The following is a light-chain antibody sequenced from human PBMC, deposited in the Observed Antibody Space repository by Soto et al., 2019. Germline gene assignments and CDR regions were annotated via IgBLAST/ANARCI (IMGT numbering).Light chain of an antibody. CDR3: QQYNNGPPIT. J-gene: IGKJ5*01. V-gene: IGKV3-15*01. Sequence: EVVLTQSPGTLSLPPGERATLYCRASQSVSSSYLAWYQQKPGQAPRLLIYGASTRATGIPARFSGSGSGTEFTLTISCLQSEDFAVYYCQQYNNGPPITFCQGTRLEIK. CDR2: GAS. CDR1: QSVSSSY.